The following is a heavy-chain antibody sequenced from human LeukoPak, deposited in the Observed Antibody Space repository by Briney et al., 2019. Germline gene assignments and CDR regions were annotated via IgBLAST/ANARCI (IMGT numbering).Heavy chain of an antibody. CDR1: GASLSSYY. V-gene: IGHV4-59*01. CDR2: IFYSGST. J-gene: IGHJ5*02. D-gene: IGHD2-2*02. CDR3: ARVGSYCSSTSCYTEIGTGRPLSPANWFDP. Sequence: SETLSLTCTVSGASLSSYYWTWIRQPPGKRLEWIGYIFYSGSTNYNPSLKSRVTISVDTSKNQFSLKLSSVTAADTAVYYCARVGSYCSSTSCYTEIGTGRPLSPANWFDPWGQGTLVTVSS.